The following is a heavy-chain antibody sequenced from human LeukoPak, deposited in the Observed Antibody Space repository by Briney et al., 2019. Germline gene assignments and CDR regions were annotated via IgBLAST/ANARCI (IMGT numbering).Heavy chain of an antibody. CDR2: ISGSGGST. V-gene: IGHV3-23*01. D-gene: IGHD1-7*01. Sequence: GGSLRLSCAASGFTFSSYSMNWVRQAPGKGLEWVSAISGSGGSTYYADSVKGRFTISRDNSKNTLYLQMNSLRAEDTAVYYCARMGRITGTTYWFDPWGQGTLVTVSS. J-gene: IGHJ5*02. CDR3: ARMGRITGTTYWFDP. CDR1: GFTFSSYS.